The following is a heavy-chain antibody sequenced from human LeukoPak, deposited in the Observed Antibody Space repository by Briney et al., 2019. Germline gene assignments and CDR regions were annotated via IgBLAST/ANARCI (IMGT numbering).Heavy chain of an antibody. CDR2: INQDGSEK. Sequence: GGSLRLSCAASGFIFSSYWLSWVRQAPGKGLEWVANINQDGSEKYFVDSVKGRFTVSRDNAKNSLYLQMNSLRAEDTAVYYCARIQYSVKSNWFDPWGQGTLVTVSS. D-gene: IGHD5/OR15-5a*01. J-gene: IGHJ5*02. CDR1: GFIFSSYW. V-gene: IGHV3-7*01. CDR3: ARIQYSVKSNWFDP.